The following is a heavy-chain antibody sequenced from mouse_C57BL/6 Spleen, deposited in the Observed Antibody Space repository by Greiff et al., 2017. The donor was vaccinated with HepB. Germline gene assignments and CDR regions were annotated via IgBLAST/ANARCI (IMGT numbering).Heavy chain of an antibody. J-gene: IGHJ3*01. CDR2: VYPGDGDT. D-gene: IGHD1-1*01. CDR3: SSPYYYGTSTWFAY. Sequence: QVQLQQSGAELVKPGASVKISCKASGYAFSSYWMNWVKQRPGKGLEWIGEVYPGDGDTNYNGKFKGKATLTADKSSSTAYMQLSSLTSEDSAVDYCSSPYYYGTSTWFAYWGQGTLLTVSA. CDR1: GYAFSSYW. V-gene: IGHV1-80*01.